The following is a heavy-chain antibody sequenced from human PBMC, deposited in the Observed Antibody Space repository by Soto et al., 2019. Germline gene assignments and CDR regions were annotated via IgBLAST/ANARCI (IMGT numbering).Heavy chain of an antibody. Sequence: QVQLVQSGGEVKKPGASVKVSCKASGYTFTNYGISWVRQAPGQGLEWMGWINVYNGNTKYAQMVQGRVTMTTDKSTSTAYMELRSLRSDDTAVYYCARGVGSGSYYNQYNWFDPWGQGTLVTVSS. CDR1: GYTFTNYG. CDR2: INVYNGNT. CDR3: ARGVGSGSYYNQYNWFDP. V-gene: IGHV1-18*01. D-gene: IGHD3-10*01. J-gene: IGHJ5*02.